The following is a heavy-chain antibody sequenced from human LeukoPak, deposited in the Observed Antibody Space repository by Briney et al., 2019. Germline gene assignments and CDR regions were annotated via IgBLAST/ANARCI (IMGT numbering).Heavy chain of an antibody. J-gene: IGHJ4*02. CDR2: ISGSGGST. V-gene: IGHV3-23*01. CDR1: GFTFSSHP. Sequence: PGGSLRLSCAASGFTFSSHPMNWVRQAPGKGLEWVSAISGSGGSTYYADSVKGRFTISRDNSKNTLYLQMNSLRAEDTAVYYCAKALEVTAIFDYWGQGTLVTVSS. D-gene: IGHD2-21*02. CDR3: AKALEVTAIFDY.